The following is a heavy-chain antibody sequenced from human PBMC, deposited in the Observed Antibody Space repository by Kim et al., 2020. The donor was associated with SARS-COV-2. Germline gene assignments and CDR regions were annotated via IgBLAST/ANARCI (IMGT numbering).Heavy chain of an antibody. CDR3: ARDHIAMVRRGDY. J-gene: IGHJ4*01. CDR2: MSVYNGKT. D-gene: IGHD5-18*01. Sequence: ASVKVSCKASGYSFSTYGITWVRQAPGRGLGWMGWMSVYNGKTSYGQDFQGRLTMTTDTSTATAYMELRSLRSEDTAVYYCARDHIAMVRRGDYWGQGTLVTVSS. V-gene: IGHV1-18*04. CDR1: GYSFSTYG.